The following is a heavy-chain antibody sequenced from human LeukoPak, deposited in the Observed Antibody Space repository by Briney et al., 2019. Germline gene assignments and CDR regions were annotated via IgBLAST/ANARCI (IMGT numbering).Heavy chain of an antibody. D-gene: IGHD2-15*01. V-gene: IGHV1-18*01. J-gene: IGHJ4*02. CDR1: GYTFTSYG. CDR3: ARVGWELPYFDY. CDR2: ISAYNGNT. Sequence: ASVKVSCKASGYTFTSYGISWVRQAPGQGLEWMGWISAYNGNTNYAQKLQGRDTMTTDTSTSIAYMELRSLRSDDTAVYYCARVGWELPYFDYWGQGTLVTVSS.